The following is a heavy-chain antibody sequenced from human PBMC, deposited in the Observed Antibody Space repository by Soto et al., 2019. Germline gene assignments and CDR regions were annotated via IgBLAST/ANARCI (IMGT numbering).Heavy chain of an antibody. D-gene: IGHD3-3*01. J-gene: IGHJ4*02. CDR1: GFSLTTSGVG. CDR2: IYWDDDK. CDR3: AHRVLRTVFGLVTTTAIYFDF. V-gene: IGHV2-5*02. Sequence: QITLNESGPTVVRPTETLTLTCRFSGFSLTTSGVGVGWIRQSPGKAPEWLALIYWDDDKRYSASLKSRLTITKDTSKNQVALTVSDLDPTDTATYYCAHRVLRTVFGLVTTTAIYFDFWGQGTLVAVSS.